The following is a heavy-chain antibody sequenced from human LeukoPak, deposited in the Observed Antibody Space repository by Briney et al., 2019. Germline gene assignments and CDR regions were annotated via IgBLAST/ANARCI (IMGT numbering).Heavy chain of an antibody. J-gene: IGHJ6*03. V-gene: IGHV3-15*01. CDR2: IKSKTDGGTT. CDR3: TTDPSGGSGWGYYYYMDV. Sequence: GGSLRLSCAASGFTFSNAWMSWVRQAPGKGLEWVGRIKSKTDGGTTDYAAPVKGRFTISRDDSKNTLYLQMNSLKTEDTAVYYCTTDPSGGSGWGYYYYMDVWGKGTTVTVSS. D-gene: IGHD6-19*01. CDR1: GFTFSNAW.